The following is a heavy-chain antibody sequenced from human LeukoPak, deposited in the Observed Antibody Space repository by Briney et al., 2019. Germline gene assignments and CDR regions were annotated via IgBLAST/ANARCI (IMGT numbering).Heavy chain of an antibody. J-gene: IGHJ6*03. Sequence: ASVKVSCKASGYTFTSYGISWVRQTPGQGLEWMGGIIPIFGTANYAQKFQGRVTITADESTSTAYMELSSLRSEDTAVYYCASCSSTSAYYYYYYMDVWGKGTTVTISS. D-gene: IGHD2-2*01. CDR1: GYTFTSYG. CDR2: IIPIFGTA. V-gene: IGHV1-69*13. CDR3: ASCSSTSAYYYYYYMDV.